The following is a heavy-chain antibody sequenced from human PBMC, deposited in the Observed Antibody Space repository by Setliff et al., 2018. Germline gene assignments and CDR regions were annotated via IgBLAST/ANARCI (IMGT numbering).Heavy chain of an antibody. CDR1: GGSFSGYY. CDR2: INHSGST. Sequence: PSETLSLTCAVYGGSFSGYYWSWIRQPPGKGLEWIGEINHSGSTNYNPSLKSRVTISVGTSKNQFSLKLSSVTAADTAVYYCARRTLWIWGPGYAYWGQGTLVTVSS. V-gene: IGHV4-34*01. CDR3: ARRTLWIWGPGYAY. D-gene: IGHD3-16*01. J-gene: IGHJ4*02.